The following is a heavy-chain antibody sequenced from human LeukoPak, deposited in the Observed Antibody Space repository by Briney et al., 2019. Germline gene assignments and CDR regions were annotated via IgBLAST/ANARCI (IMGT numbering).Heavy chain of an antibody. CDR2: MNPNSGNT. CDR1: GYTFTSYG. V-gene: IGHV1-8*02. Sequence: ASVKVSCKASGYTFTSYGISWVRQATGQGLEWMGWMNPNSGNTGYAQKFQGRVTMTRNTSISTAYMELSSLRSEDTAVYYCARWVEVKDGAFDIWGQGTMVTVSS. J-gene: IGHJ3*02. CDR3: ARWVEVKDGAFDI. D-gene: IGHD5-24*01.